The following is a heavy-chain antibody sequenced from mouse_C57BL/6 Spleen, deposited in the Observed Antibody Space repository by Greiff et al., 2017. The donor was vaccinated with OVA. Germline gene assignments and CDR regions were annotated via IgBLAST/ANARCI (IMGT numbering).Heavy chain of an antibody. V-gene: IGHV1-80*01. CDR1: GYAFSSYW. J-gene: IGHJ3*01. CDR3: ARSDGSSYDWLDY. D-gene: IGHD1-1*01. CDR2: IYPGDGDT. Sequence: QVHVKQSGAELVKPGASVKISCKASGYAFSSYWMNWVKQRPGKGLEWIGQIYPGDGDTNYNGKFKGKATLTADKSSSTAYMQLSSLTSEDSAVYFGARSDGSSYDWLDYWGQGTLVTVSA.